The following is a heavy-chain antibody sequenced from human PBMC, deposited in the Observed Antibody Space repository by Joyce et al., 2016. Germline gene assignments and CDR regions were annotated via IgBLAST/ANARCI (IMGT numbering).Heavy chain of an antibody. CDR3: ARGGIVYDYSMDL. D-gene: IGHD3-22*01. V-gene: IGHV3-21*02. CDR1: GFTFSTSS. Sequence: EVQLVESGGGLVKPGGSLRISCAASGFTFSTSSMSWFRRAQGKGLEWVSAISSDSTYIFYADSVKGRFTVSRDNAKNSLYLQMNSLRAEDTAVFFCARGGIVYDYSMDLWGQGTTVTVSS. CDR2: ISSDSTYI. J-gene: IGHJ6*02.